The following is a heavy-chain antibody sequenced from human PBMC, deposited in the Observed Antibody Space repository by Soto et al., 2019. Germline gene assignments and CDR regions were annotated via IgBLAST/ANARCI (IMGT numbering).Heavy chain of an antibody. CDR2: INAGNGNT. CDR3: ARVPMLGYCSGGSCYQSGWFDP. CDR1: GYTFSSYA. V-gene: IGHV1-3*01. Sequence: ASVKVSCKASGYTFSSYAMHWVRQAPGQRLEWMGWINAGNGNTKYSQKFQGRVTITRDTSASTAYMELSRLRSDDTAVFYCARVPMLGYCSGGSCYQSGWFDPWGQGTLVTVSS. D-gene: IGHD2-15*01. J-gene: IGHJ5*02.